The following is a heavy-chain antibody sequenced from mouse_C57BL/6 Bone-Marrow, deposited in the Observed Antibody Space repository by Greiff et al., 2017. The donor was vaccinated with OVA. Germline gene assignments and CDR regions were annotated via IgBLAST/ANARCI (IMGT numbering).Heavy chain of an antibody. CDR1: GYTFTSYW. D-gene: IGHD2-3*01. Sequence: VQLQQPGAELVRPGTSVKLSCKASGYTFTSYWMHWVKQRPGQGLEWIGVIDPSDSYTNYNQKFKGKATLTVDISSSTAYMQLSSLTSEDSAVYYCARDGYYPFAYWGQGTLVTVSA. V-gene: IGHV1-59*01. CDR3: ARDGYYPFAY. CDR2: IDPSDSYT. J-gene: IGHJ3*01.